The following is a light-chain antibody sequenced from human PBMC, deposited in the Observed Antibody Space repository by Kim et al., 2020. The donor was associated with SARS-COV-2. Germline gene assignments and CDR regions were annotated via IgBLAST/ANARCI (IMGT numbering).Light chain of an antibody. CDR2: KAS. CDR3: QQYESYLYS. CDR1: QSISSW. J-gene: IGKJ2*03. V-gene: IGKV1-5*03. Sequence: DIQMTQSPSTLSASVGDRVTITCRASQSISSWLAWYQQKPGKAPKVLIYKASTLETGVPSRFSGSGSGTEFTLTISSLQPDDFATYYCQQYESYLYSFGQGTKLEI.